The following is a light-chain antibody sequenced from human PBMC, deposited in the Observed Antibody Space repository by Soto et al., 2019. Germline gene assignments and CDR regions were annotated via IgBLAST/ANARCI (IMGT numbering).Light chain of an antibody. V-gene: IGKV1-33*01. J-gene: IGKJ2*01. CDR2: DAF. Sequence: DIQMTQSPSSLSASVGDRVTITCQASQDITDYVNWYQQKPGKAPRLLIYDAFHLETGVPSRFSGSRSGTEYTFTISGLQPEDIATYCCQQYDSRPYTFGQGTKLEIK. CDR3: QQYDSRPYT. CDR1: QDITDY.